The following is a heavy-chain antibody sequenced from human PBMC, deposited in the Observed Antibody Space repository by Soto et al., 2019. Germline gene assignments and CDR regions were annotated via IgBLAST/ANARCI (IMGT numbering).Heavy chain of an antibody. Sequence: GGSLRLSCAASGFTFSSYAMSWVRQAPGKGLEWVSAISGSGGSTYYADSVKGRFTISRDNSKNTLYLQMNGLRAEETAVSYCAKPEHDSSSWYGGGYWGPGTLVTVSS. CDR3: AKPEHDSSSWYGGGY. CDR2: ISGSGGST. V-gene: IGHV3-23*01. CDR1: GFTFSSYA. J-gene: IGHJ4*02. D-gene: IGHD6-13*01.